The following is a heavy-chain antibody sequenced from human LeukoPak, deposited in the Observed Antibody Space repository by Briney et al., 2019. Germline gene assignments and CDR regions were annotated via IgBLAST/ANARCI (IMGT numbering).Heavy chain of an antibody. CDR2: TSYSGST. V-gene: IGHV4-59*01. CDR1: VGSISSYY. D-gene: IGHD3-22*01. Sequence: SETLSLTCTVSVGSISSYYWSWIRQPPGKGLEWIACTSYSGSTKYNPSLKSRVTISVDTSKNQLSLKLSSVTAADTAVYYCPREPGFDSSGYLNWFDPWGQGTLVTVSS. CDR3: PREPGFDSSGYLNWFDP. J-gene: IGHJ5*02.